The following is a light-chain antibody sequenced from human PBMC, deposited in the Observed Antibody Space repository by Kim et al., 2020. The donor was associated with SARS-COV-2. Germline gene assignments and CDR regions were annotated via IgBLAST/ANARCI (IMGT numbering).Light chain of an antibody. V-gene: IGKV1-27*01. Sequence: DIQMTQSPSSLSASVGDRVTITCRASQGISNSLAWYQQRPGQVPKLLIYAASTLQSGVPSRFSGSGSGTDFTPTISSLQPEDVATYYCQKYNSDPLTFGPGTKVDIK. J-gene: IGKJ3*01. CDR3: QKYNSDPLT. CDR1: QGISNS. CDR2: AAS.